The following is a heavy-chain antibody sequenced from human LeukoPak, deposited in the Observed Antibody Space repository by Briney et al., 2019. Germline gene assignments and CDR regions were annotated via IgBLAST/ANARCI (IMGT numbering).Heavy chain of an antibody. CDR3: AGVSGYYSNYYYGMDV. J-gene: IGHJ6*02. D-gene: IGHD3-22*01. CDR2: INHSGST. Sequence: PSETLSLTCAVYGGSFSGYYWSWIRQPPGKGLEWIGEINHSGSTNYNPSLKSRVTMSVDTSKNQFSLKLSSVTAADTAVYYCAGVSGYYSNYYYGMDVWGQGTTVTVSS. V-gene: IGHV4-34*01. CDR1: GGSFSGYY.